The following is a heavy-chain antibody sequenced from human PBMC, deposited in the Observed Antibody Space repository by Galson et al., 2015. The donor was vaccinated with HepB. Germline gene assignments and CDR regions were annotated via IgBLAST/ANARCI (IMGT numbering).Heavy chain of an antibody. CDR1: GFTFSSYS. CDR2: ISSSSSYI. CDR3: ARWRGLYGSGSYDLDNWFDP. J-gene: IGHJ5*02. Sequence: SLRLSCAASGFTFSSYSMNWVRQAPGKGLEWVSSISSSSSYIYYADSVKGRFTISRDNAKNSLYLQMNSLRAEDTAVYYCARWRGLYGSGSYDLDNWFDPWGQGTLVTVSS. D-gene: IGHD3-10*01. V-gene: IGHV3-21*01.